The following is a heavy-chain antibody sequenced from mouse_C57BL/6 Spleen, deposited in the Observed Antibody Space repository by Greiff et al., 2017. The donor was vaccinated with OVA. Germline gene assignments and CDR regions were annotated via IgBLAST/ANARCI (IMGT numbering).Heavy chain of an antibody. CDR2: ISSGGSYT. J-gene: IGHJ4*01. CDR1: GFTFSSYG. V-gene: IGHV5-6*01. Sequence: EVQVVESGGDLVKPGGSLKLSCAASGFTFSSYGMSWVRQTPDKRLEWVATISSGGSYTYYPDSVKGRFTISRDNAKNTLYLQMSSLKSEDTAMYYCARYITTVYYAMDYWGQGTSVTVSS. CDR3: ARYITTVYYAMDY. D-gene: IGHD1-1*01.